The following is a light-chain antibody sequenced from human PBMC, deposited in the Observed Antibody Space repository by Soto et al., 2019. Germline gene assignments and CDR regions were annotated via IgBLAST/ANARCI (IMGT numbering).Light chain of an antibody. V-gene: IGKV1-27*01. CDR2: SAS. CDR3: LKCDSVLPLFT. J-gene: IGKJ3*01. CDR1: QDIGHY. Sequence: DIQMTQSQSSLSASVGDRVTITCRASQDIGHYLAWYQQKPGKVPKLLIYSASTLHSGVPSRFGGSGTGTDFTLTINSLQPEDVATYYCLKCDSVLPLFTFGPGTKVTI.